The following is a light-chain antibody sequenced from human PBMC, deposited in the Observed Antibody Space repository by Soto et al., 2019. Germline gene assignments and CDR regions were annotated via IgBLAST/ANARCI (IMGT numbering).Light chain of an antibody. Sequence: IVLTQSPATLSLSPGERATLSCRASQSVSSYLAWYQQNPGQAPRLLIYDASSRATGIPARFSGSGSGTDFTLTISSLEPEDFAVYYCQQRLMTFGQGTKVEI. V-gene: IGKV3-11*01. CDR3: QQRLMT. CDR1: QSVSSY. CDR2: DAS. J-gene: IGKJ1*01.